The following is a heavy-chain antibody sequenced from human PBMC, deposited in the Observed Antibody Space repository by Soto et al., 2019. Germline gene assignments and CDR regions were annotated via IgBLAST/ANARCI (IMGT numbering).Heavy chain of an antibody. J-gene: IGHJ4*02. D-gene: IGHD6-19*01. CDR3: ARFKGQWLEN. V-gene: IGHV4-34*01. Sequence: QVQLQQWGAGLLKPSETLSLTCAVYGGSLSGNYGTWIRQPPGKGLEWIGEISHRGSTNYNPSLKSRVTISVDTSKNQFSLKLNFVTAADTAVYYCARFKGQWLENWGQGTLVTVSS. CDR1: GGSLSGNY. CDR2: ISHRGST.